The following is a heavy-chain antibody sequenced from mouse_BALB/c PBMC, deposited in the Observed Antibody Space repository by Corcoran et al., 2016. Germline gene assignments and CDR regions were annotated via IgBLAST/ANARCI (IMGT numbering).Heavy chain of an antibody. D-gene: IGHD1-3*01. J-gene: IGHJ4*01. Sequence: EVQLQQSGPELVKPGASVKRSCKASGYTFTSYVMHWVQQKPGQGLEWIGYINPYNDGTKYNEKCKGKATLTSDKSSSTAYMELSSLTSEDSAVYYCARLYPGITMDYWGQGTSVTVSS. CDR1: GYTFTSYV. CDR3: ARLYPGITMDY. CDR2: INPYNDGT. V-gene: IGHV1S136*01.